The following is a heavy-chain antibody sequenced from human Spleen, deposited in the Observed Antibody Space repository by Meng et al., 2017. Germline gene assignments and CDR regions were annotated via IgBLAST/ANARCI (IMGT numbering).Heavy chain of an antibody. J-gene: IGHJ4*02. CDR1: GFTFSYYW. D-gene: IGHD6-6*01. CDR2: IDQGGIEK. Sequence: GGSLRLSCEASGFTFSYYWMSWVRQAPGKGLEWVANIDQGGIEKYYADSAKGRFTISRDNAKDSLYLQMHSPRAEDTAVYYCARVQREYGSSSEEIDYWGQGNLVT. V-gene: IGHV3-7*01. CDR3: ARVQREYGSSSEEIDY.